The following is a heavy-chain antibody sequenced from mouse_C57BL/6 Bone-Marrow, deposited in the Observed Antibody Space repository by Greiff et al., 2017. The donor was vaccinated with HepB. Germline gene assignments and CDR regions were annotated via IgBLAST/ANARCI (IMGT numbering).Heavy chain of an antibody. CDR3: ASSQGYFYYFDY. J-gene: IGHJ2*01. V-gene: IGHV1-55*01. D-gene: IGHD3-1*01. CDR2: IYPGSGST. Sequence: QVQLKQPGAELVKPGASVKMSCKASGYTFTSYWITWVKQRPGQGLEWIGDIYPGSGSTNYNEKFKSKATLTVDTSSSTAYMQLSSLTSEDSAVCYCASSQGYFYYFDYWGQGTTLTVSS. CDR1: GYTFTSYW.